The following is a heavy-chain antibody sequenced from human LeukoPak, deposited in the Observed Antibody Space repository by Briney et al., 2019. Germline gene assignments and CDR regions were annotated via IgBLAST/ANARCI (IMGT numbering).Heavy chain of an antibody. CDR1: GGSISSSSYY. CDR3: ARDGGIAAAGTEDWFDP. V-gene: IGHV4-39*07. CDR2: IYYSGST. J-gene: IGHJ5*02. D-gene: IGHD6-13*01. Sequence: PSETLSLTCTVSGGSISSSSYYWGWIRQPPGKGLEWIGSIYYSGSTYYNPSLKSRVTISVDTSKNQFSLKLSSVTAADTAVYYCARDGGIAAAGTEDWFDPWGQGTLVTVSS.